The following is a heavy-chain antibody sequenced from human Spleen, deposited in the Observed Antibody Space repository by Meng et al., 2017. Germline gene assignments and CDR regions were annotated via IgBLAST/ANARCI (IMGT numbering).Heavy chain of an antibody. CDR3: AGETTRAYYFDY. D-gene: IGHD2-2*01. CDR2: NWCDGSK. V-gene: IGHV3-33*01. J-gene: IGHJ4*02. Sequence: QRVVCGGVVEPSEPSLLPCVASAGFFFSNSGSRWRQPAGGEVVWMGAANWCDGSKYNPAPERRRFIIADETSKNTLYQQMNGLGADATVVYYFAGETTRAYYFDYWGQGSLVTVSS. CDR1: GFFFSNSG.